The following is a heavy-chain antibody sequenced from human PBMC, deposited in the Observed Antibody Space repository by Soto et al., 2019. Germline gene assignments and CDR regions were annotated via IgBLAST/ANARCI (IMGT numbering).Heavy chain of an antibody. CDR2: INHTGGT. V-gene: IGHV4-34*01. J-gene: IGHJ5*02. Sequence: SETLSLTCAVYGGSVNGYYWNWIRQPPGKGLEWIGEINHTGGTHYSPSLKSRVTMSVDTSKNQFSLRLSSVTAADTAIYYCATRITVFGLLIPPFDPWGQGTQATVSS. CDR3: ATRITVFGLLIPPFDP. D-gene: IGHD3-3*01. CDR1: GGSVNGYY.